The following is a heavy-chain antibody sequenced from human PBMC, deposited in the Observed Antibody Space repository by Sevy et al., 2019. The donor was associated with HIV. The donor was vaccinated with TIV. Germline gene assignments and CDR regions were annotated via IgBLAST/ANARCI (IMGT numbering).Heavy chain of an antibody. J-gene: IGHJ6*03. CDR1: GGSISSYY. CDR2: IYYSEST. V-gene: IGHV4-59*01. CDR3: ARGRGQQLIPPYYYYYYMDV. D-gene: IGHD6-13*01. Sequence: SETLSLTCTVSGGSISSYYWSWIRQPPGKGLEWIGYIYYSESTNYNPSLKSRVTISVDTSKNQFSLRLSSVTAADTAGYYCARGRGQQLIPPYYYYYYMDVWGKGTTVTVSS.